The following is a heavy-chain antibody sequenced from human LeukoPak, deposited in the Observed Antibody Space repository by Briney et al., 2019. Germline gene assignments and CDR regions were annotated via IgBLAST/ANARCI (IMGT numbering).Heavy chain of an antibody. J-gene: IGHJ4*02. Sequence: GASVKVSCKASGYTFTSYDINWVRQAPGQGLEWMGWMNPNSGNTGYAQKFQGRVTMTRNTSISTAYMELSSLRSEDTAVYYCARGMTGFKVATIIGYWGQGTLVTVSS. CDR2: MNPNSGNT. CDR1: GYTFTSYD. D-gene: IGHD5-12*01. V-gene: IGHV1-8*01. CDR3: ARGMTGFKVATIIGY.